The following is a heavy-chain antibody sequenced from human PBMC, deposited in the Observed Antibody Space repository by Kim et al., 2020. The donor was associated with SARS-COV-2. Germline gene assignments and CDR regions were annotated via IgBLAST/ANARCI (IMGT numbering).Heavy chain of an antibody. V-gene: IGHV4-39*07. D-gene: IGHD1-20*01. Sequence: SNPSLKSRVTISVDTSKNQFSLKLSSVTAADTAVYYCARIGVGYKDSYDPWGQGTLVTVSS. J-gene: IGHJ5*02. CDR3: ARIGVGYKDSYDP.